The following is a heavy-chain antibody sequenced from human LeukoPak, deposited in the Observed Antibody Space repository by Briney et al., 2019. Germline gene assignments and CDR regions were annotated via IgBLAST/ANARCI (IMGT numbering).Heavy chain of an antibody. J-gene: IGHJ4*02. V-gene: IGHV1-2*02. D-gene: IGHD6-19*01. CDR3: ARESSSGWYPDY. CDR2: INPNSGGT. Sequence: ASVKVSCKASGGTFSSYAISWVRQAPGQGLEWMGWINPNSGGTNYAQKFQGRVTMTRDTSISTAYMELSRLRSDDTAVYYCARESSSGWYPDYWGQGTLVTVSS. CDR1: GGTFSSYA.